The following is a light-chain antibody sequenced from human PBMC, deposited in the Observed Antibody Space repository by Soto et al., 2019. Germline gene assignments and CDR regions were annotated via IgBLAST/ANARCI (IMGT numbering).Light chain of an antibody. Sequence: EIVMTQSPATLSVSPGDRATLSCRASQSVSSSLAWYQQIPGQAPRLLIYDASTRATGIPARFGGSGSGTEFTLTISSLQSEEFAVYYCQQYNNWPPLTFGGGTKMELK. CDR2: DAS. V-gene: IGKV3-15*01. CDR1: QSVSSS. J-gene: IGKJ4*01. CDR3: QQYNNWPPLT.